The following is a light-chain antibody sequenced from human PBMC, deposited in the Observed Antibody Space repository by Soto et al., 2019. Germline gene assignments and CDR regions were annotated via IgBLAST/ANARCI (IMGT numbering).Light chain of an antibody. CDR3: QQSHSTPPWT. Sequence: ILLTQSPSSLSASVGDRVTITCRASQGIDSSFAWYQEKPGKAPKVLIYAASSLQSGVPSRFSGSGSGTDFALTISSLQPEDFATYYCQQSHSTPPWTFGQGTKVDIK. CDR1: QGIDSS. V-gene: IGKV1-39*01. CDR2: AAS. J-gene: IGKJ1*01.